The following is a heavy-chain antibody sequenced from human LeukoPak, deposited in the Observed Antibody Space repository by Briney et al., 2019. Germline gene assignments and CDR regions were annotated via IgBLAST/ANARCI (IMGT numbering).Heavy chain of an antibody. CDR1: GYTFTSYD. J-gene: IGHJ4*02. CDR2: MNPNSGNT. Sequence: ASVKVSCKASGYTFTSYDINWVRQATGQGLEWMGWMNPNSGNTGYAQKFQGRANMTRNTSISTAYMELSSLRSEHTAVYCCARRGATYYYDSSGYKALDYFDYWGQGTLVTVSS. D-gene: IGHD3-22*01. V-gene: IGHV1-8*01. CDR3: ARRGATYYYDSSGYKALDYFDY.